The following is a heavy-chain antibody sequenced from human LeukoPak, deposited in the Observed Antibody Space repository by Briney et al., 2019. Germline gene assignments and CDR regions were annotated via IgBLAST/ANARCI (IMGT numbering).Heavy chain of an antibody. D-gene: IGHD3-10*01. Sequence: SGTLSLTCAVSGGSISSSSWWSWVRQPPGKGLEWIGEIYHSGSTNYNPSLKSRVTISVDKSKNQFSLKLSSVTAADTAVYYCARAGVGSAHYYYYYMDVWGKGTTVTVSS. V-gene: IGHV4-4*02. CDR2: IYHSGST. J-gene: IGHJ6*03. CDR3: ARAGVGSAHYYYYYMDV. CDR1: GGSISSSSW.